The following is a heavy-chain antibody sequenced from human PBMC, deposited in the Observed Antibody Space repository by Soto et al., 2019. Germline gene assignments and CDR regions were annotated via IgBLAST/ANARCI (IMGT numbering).Heavy chain of an antibody. V-gene: IGHV3-23*01. CDR1: GFTFSNYA. J-gene: IGHJ4*02. CDR2: ITSDGSTT. D-gene: IGHD6-19*01. Sequence: EVQLLESGGGLVQPGGSPRLSCVVSGFTFSNYAMSWVRKTPGKGLEWVSGITSDGSTTWYADFVEGRFTISRDNSKHTVYLQLNSPRGEDAAVYFCAKGGSSGWPGGEDFWGQGTMVTVSS. CDR3: AKGGSSGWPGGEDF.